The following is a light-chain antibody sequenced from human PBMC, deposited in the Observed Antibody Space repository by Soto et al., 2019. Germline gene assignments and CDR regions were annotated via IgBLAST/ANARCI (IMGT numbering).Light chain of an antibody. V-gene: IGKV3-15*01. J-gene: IGKJ1*01. CDR2: DAS. Sequence: EIVMTQSPATLSVSPGERATLSCRASQSVSSNLAWYQQKPGQAPRLLIYDASTRATGIPARFSGSASGTEFTLTISSLQSEDFAVYYCQQYNNWWTFGQGTKVEIK. CDR3: QQYNNWWT. CDR1: QSVSSN.